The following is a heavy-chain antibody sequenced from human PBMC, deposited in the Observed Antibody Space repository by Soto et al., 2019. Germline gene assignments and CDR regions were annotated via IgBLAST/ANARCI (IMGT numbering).Heavy chain of an antibody. CDR2: ISAYNGNT. D-gene: IGHD3-9*01. CDR3: ARDHYDILTGYSHPYYYYGMDV. CDR1: GYTFTSYG. J-gene: IGHJ6*02. Sequence: ASVKVSCKASGYTFTSYGISWVRLAPGQGLEWMGWISAYNGNTNYAQKLQGRVTMTTDTSTSTAYMELRSLRSDDTAVYYCARDHYDILTGYSHPYYYYGMDVWGQGTTVTV. V-gene: IGHV1-18*01.